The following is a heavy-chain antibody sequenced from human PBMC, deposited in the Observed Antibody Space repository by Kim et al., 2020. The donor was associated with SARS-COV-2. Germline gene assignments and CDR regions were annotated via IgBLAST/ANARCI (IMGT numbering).Heavy chain of an antibody. D-gene: IGHD3-10*01. CDR3: ARSGGFGELFPTDFDY. V-gene: IGHV3-11*04. J-gene: IGHJ4*02. CDR1: GFTFSDYY. CDR2: ISSSGSTI. Sequence: GGSLRLSCAASGFTFSDYYMSWIRQAPGKGLEWVSYISSSGSTIYYADSVKGRFTISRDNAKNSLYLQMNSLRAEDTAVYYCARSGGFGELFPTDFDYWGQGTLVTVSS.